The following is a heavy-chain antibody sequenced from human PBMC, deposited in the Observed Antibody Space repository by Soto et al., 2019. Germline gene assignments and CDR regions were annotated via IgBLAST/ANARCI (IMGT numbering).Heavy chain of an antibody. V-gene: IGHV4-39*01. D-gene: IGHD6-19*01. CDR2: IYYSGGT. Sequence: SETLSLTCTVSGGSTSSSSYYWAWIRQPPGKGLEWIGSIYYSGGTYYNPSLKSRLTISVDTSKNQFSLKLSSVTAADTAVYYCARNNKQGLSRKPFHYGGRGTLVTVSP. CDR1: GGSTSSSSYY. J-gene: IGHJ4*02. CDR3: ARNNKQGLSRKPFHY.